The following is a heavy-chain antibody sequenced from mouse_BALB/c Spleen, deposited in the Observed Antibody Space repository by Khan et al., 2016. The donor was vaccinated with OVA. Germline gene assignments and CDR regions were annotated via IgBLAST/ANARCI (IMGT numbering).Heavy chain of an antibody. CDR1: GFTFSSFG. V-gene: IGHV5-17*02. CDR2: ISFGSATI. Sequence: EVELVESGGGLVQPGGSRKLSCAASGFTFSSFGMHWVRQAPEKGLEWVAYISFGSATIYYADTLTGRFTISRDNPKNILFLQMTSLSSEDTAIYFCARSMMTTWYFDVWGAGTTVTVSS. J-gene: IGHJ1*01. D-gene: IGHD2-4*01. CDR3: ARSMMTTWYFDV.